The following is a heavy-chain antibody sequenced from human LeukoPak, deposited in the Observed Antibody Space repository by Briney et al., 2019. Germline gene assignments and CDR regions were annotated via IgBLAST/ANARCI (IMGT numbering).Heavy chain of an antibody. D-gene: IGHD3-10*01. J-gene: IGHJ5*02. CDR2: MNPNSGNT. Sequence: ASVKVSCKASGYTFTSYDINWVRRATGQGLEWMGWMNPNSGNTGYAQKFQGRVTMTRNTSISTAYMELSSLRSEDTAVYYCARGPSITMVRGVKFGWFDPWGQGTLVTVST. V-gene: IGHV1-8*01. CDR1: GYTFTSYD. CDR3: ARGPSITMVRGVKFGWFDP.